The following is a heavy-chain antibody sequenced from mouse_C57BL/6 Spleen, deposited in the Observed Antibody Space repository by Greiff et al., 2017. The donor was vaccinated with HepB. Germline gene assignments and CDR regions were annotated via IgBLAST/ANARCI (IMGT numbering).Heavy chain of an antibody. Sequence: EVMLVESGGGLVKPGGSLKLSCAASGFTFSSYAMSWVRQTPEKRLEWVATISDGGSYTYYPDNVKGRFIISRDNAKNNLYLQMSHLKSEDTAMYYCARDNYYGSSPPWYFDVWGTGTTVTVSS. CDR1: GFTFSSYA. J-gene: IGHJ1*03. D-gene: IGHD1-1*01. CDR2: ISDGGSYT. V-gene: IGHV5-4*01. CDR3: ARDNYYGSSPPWYFDV.